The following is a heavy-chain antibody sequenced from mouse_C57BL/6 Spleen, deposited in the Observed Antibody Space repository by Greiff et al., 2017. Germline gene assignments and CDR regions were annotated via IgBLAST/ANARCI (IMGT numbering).Heavy chain of an antibody. CDR2: IYPRSGNT. V-gene: IGHV1-81*01. CDR3: ARKDDYYGSSPNWYFDV. CDR1: GYTFTSYG. D-gene: IGHD1-1*01. Sequence: VQLQESGAELARPGASVKLSCKASGYTFTSYGISWVKQRTGQGLEWIGEIYPRSGNTYYNEKVKGKATLTADKSSSTAYMGLRSLTSEDSAVYFCARKDDYYGSSPNWYFDVWGTGTTVTVSS. J-gene: IGHJ1*03.